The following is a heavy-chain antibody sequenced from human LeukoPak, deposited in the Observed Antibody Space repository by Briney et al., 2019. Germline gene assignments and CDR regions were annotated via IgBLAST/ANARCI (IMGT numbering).Heavy chain of an antibody. CDR2: ISSNGGST. V-gene: IGHV3-64*01. CDR3: ARGRYFDWLSEPQTSRQYYYYGMDV. D-gene: IGHD3-9*01. Sequence: GGSLRLSCAASGFTFSSYAMHWVREAPGKGLEYVSAISSNGGSTYYANSVKGRFTISRDNSKNTLYLQMGSLRAEDMAVYYCARGRYFDWLSEPQTSRQYYYYGMDVWGQGTTVTVSS. J-gene: IGHJ6*02. CDR1: GFTFSSYA.